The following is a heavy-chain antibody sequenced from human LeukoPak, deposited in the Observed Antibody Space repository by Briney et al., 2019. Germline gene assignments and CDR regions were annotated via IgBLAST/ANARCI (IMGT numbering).Heavy chain of an antibody. Sequence: SETLSLTSTVSGGSISSSSYYWGWIRQPPGKGLEWIGSIYYSGSTYYNPSLKSRVTISVDTSKNQFSLKLSSVTAADTAVYYCARDKTGDRPFDYWGQGTLVTVSS. J-gene: IGHJ4*02. V-gene: IGHV4-39*02. CDR3: ARDKTGDRPFDY. CDR1: GGSISSSSYY. D-gene: IGHD7-27*01. CDR2: IYYSGST.